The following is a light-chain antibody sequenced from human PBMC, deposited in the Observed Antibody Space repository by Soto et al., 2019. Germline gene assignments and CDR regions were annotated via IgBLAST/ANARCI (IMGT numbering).Light chain of an antibody. CDR2: AAS. Sequence: DIQMTQSPSSLSASVGDRVIITCRASQSISSYLNWYQQKPGKAPKLLIYAASKFQSGVPSRFSGSGSGTEFTLTISSLQPEDFATYYCQQSYSTPTFGPGTKVDIK. CDR1: QSISSY. V-gene: IGKV1-39*01. CDR3: QQSYSTPT. J-gene: IGKJ3*01.